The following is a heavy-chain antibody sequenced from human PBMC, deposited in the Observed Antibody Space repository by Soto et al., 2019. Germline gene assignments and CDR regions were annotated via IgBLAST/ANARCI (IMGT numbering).Heavy chain of an antibody. D-gene: IGHD2-2*01. CDR2: ISAYNGNT. Sequence: QVQLVQSGAEVKKPGASVKVSCKASGYTFTSYGISWVRQAPGQGRAWMGWISAYNGNTNYAQKLQGRVTMTTDTATSTAYMELRSLRSDDTAVYYCARDHGGYQLLVAWFDPWGQGTLVTVSS. CDR1: GYTFTSYG. J-gene: IGHJ5*02. CDR3: ARDHGGYQLLVAWFDP. V-gene: IGHV1-18*01.